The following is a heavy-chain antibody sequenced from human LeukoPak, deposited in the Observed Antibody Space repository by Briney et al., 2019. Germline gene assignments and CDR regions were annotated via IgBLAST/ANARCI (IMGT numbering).Heavy chain of an antibody. V-gene: IGHV1-8*01. Sequence: ASVKVSCKASGNTFTSYDVNWVRQAPGQGLEWMGYMNPNSGQTYSVPKFQGRVTMTRNTSISTAYLDLTSLTSGDTAVYYCVRGRTVLHWGQGTLVTVSS. CDR3: VRGRTVLH. J-gene: IGHJ4*02. CDR2: MNPNSGQT. D-gene: IGHD4-17*01. CDR1: GNTFTSYD.